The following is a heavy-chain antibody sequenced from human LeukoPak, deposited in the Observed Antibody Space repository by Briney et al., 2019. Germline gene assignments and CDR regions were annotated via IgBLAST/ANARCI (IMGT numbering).Heavy chain of an antibody. J-gene: IGHJ6*02. V-gene: IGHV3-23*01. CDR3: AKAIRQQLISKYYYGMDV. CDR2: ISGSGGVT. CDR1: GFTFSSYW. Sequence: PGGSLRLSCAASGFTFSSYWMNWARQAPGKGLEWVSAISGSGGVTYYADSVKGRFTISRDNSKNTLYLQMNSLRAEDTAVYYCAKAIRQQLISKYYYGMDVWGQGTTVTVSS. D-gene: IGHD6-13*01.